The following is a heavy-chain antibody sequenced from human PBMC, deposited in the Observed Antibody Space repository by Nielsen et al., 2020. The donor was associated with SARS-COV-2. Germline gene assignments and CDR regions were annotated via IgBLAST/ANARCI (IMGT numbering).Heavy chain of an antibody. CDR3: ARDIDDFWSGYDTSYYYMDV. Sequence: GGSLRLSCAASGFTFDDYGMSWVRQAPGKGLEWVSGINWNGGSTGYADSVKGRFTISRDNAKNSLYLQMNSLRAEDTAVYYCARDIDDFWSGYDTSYYYMDVWGKGTTVTVSS. CDR2: INWNGGST. V-gene: IGHV3-20*04. D-gene: IGHD3-3*01. CDR1: GFTFDDYG. J-gene: IGHJ6*03.